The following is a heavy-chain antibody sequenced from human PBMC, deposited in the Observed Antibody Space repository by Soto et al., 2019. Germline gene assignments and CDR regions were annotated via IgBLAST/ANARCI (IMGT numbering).Heavy chain of an antibody. Sequence: QVQLVQSGAEVKKPGSSVKLSCTTSGGTFRNYAINWVRQAPGQGLEWMGGIITVFGTANYAQTFQGRFTITADESTSTAYMELSSLRSEDTAVYYCAIPLPKQQLVRGAFDHWGQGTLVTVAS. CDR2: IITVFGTA. CDR3: AIPLPKQQLVRGAFDH. D-gene: IGHD6-13*01. CDR1: GGTFRNYA. V-gene: IGHV1-69*01. J-gene: IGHJ4*02.